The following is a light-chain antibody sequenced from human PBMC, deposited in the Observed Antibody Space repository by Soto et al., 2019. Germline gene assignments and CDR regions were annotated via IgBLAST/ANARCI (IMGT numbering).Light chain of an antibody. CDR3: AAWDDSLSGWV. CDR2: RNN. J-gene: IGLJ3*02. Sequence: QSVLTQPPSASGTPGQRVTISCSGSSSNIGSNYVYWYQQLPGTGPKLLIYRNNQRPSGVPDRFSGSKSGTSASLAISGLRSEDEADDYCAAWDDSLSGWVFRGGTKLTVL. V-gene: IGLV1-47*01. CDR1: SSNIGSNY.